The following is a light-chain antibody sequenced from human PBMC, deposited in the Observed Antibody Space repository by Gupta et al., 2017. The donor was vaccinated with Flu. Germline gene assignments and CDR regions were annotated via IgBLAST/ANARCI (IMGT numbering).Light chain of an antibody. Sequence: VTISATGSSSNIGARYDVHWYQQLPGTAPKLLISGNSNRPSGVPDRFSGSKSGTSGSLVITGLQAEDEADYYCQSYDTSLSTWVFGGGTKLTVL. V-gene: IGLV1-40*01. CDR3: QSYDTSLSTWV. CDR2: GNS. CDR1: SSNIGARYD. J-gene: IGLJ3*02.